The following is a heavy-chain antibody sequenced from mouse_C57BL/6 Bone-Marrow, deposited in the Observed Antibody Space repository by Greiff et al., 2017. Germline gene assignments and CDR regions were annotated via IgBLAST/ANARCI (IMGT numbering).Heavy chain of an antibody. J-gene: IGHJ3*01. CDR1: GFTFSSYT. Sequence: EVKLVESGGGLVKPGGSLKLSCAASGFTFSSYTMSWVRQTPEKRLEWVATISGGGGNTYYPDSVKGRFTISRDNAKNTLYLQMSSLRSEDTALYYCARRYYGSSWFAYWGQGTLVTVAA. D-gene: IGHD1-1*01. CDR2: ISGGGGNT. CDR3: ARRYYGSSWFAY. V-gene: IGHV5-9*01.